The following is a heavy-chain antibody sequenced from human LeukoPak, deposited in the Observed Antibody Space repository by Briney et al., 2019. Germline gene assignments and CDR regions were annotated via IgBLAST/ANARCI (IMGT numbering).Heavy chain of an antibody. J-gene: IGHJ4*02. Sequence: PGGSLRLSCAASGFTFSTYWMHWVRQAPGKVLVWVSRINIDGSSTAYADSVKGRFTISRDNAKNTLHLQMNSLRAEDTAVYYCARETDTSGSLHFDYWGQGTLVTVSS. V-gene: IGHV3-74*01. D-gene: IGHD3-10*01. CDR1: GFTFSTYW. CDR2: INIDGSST. CDR3: ARETDTSGSLHFDY.